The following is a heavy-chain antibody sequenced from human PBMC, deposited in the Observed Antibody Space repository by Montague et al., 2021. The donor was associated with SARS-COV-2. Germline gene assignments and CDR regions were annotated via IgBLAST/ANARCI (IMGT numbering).Heavy chain of an antibody. CDR3: AKLHTVVGYFFMESDY. J-gene: IGHJ4*02. CDR1: GFTFSSYA. D-gene: IGHD2-21*01. V-gene: IGHV3-23*01. CDR2: ISGSGDST. Sequence: SLILSCAASGFTFSSYAMSWVRQASVKGPEWVSSISGSGDSTYYXDSVKGRFTISRDNSKNTLYLQMNSLRAEDTAVYYCAKLHTVVGYFFMESDYWGQGTLVTVSS.